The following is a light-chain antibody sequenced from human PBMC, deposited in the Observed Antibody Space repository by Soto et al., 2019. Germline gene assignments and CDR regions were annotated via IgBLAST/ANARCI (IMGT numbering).Light chain of an antibody. V-gene: IGLV2-14*01. CDR2: DVS. CDR1: SSDVGAYNY. J-gene: IGLJ2*01. CDR3: SSFTTSSHVV. Sequence: QSVLTQPASVSGSPGQSITISCTGTSSDVGAYNYVSWYQQHPGKVRKLMIYDVSNRPSGVSNRFSGSKSGNTASLTISGLQAEDEADYYCSSFTTSSHVVFGGGTKLTVL.